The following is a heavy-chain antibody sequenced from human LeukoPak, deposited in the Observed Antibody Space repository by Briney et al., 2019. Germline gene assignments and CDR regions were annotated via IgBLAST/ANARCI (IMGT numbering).Heavy chain of an antibody. CDR1: DDSISSNNYF. D-gene: IGHD6-13*01. CDR3: ARTTAAGTYYYYYYMDV. V-gene: IGHV4-39*07. J-gene: IGHJ6*03. Sequence: SETLSLTCTVSDDSISSNNYFWGWIRQPPGKGLEWIGSIYYSGSTYYNPSLKSRVTISVDTSKNQFSLKLSSVTAADTAVYYCARTTAAGTYYYYYYMDVWGKGTTVTVSS. CDR2: IYYSGST.